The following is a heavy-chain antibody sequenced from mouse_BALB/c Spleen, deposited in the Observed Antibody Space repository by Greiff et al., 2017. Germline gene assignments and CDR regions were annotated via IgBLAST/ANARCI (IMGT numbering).Heavy chain of an antibody. CDR2: IYPSDSYT. V-gene: IGHV1-69*02. J-gene: IGHJ4*01. Sequence: QVQLQQPGAELVRPGASVKLSCKASGYTFTSYWINWVKQRPGQGLEWIGNIYPSDSYTNYNQKFKDKATLTVDKSSSTAYMQLSSPTSEDSAVYYCTRGAYDGYYYAMDYWGQGTSVTVSS. D-gene: IGHD2-3*01. CDR1: GYTFTSYW. CDR3: TRGAYDGYYYAMDY.